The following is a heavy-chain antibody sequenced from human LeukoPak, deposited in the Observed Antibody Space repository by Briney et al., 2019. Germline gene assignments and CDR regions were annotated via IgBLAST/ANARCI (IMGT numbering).Heavy chain of an antibody. CDR3: ASHLPYCGRDSCSFFDS. CDR1: GGTFSSYA. J-gene: IGHJ4*02. CDR2: IIPIFGTA. D-gene: IGHD2-21*01. Sequence: SVKVSCKASGGTFSSYAISWVRQAPGQGLEWMGGIIPIFGTANYAQKFQGRVTITADESTSTAYMELSSLRSEDTAVYYCASHLPYCGRDSCSFFDSWGQGTLVTVSS. V-gene: IGHV1-69*13.